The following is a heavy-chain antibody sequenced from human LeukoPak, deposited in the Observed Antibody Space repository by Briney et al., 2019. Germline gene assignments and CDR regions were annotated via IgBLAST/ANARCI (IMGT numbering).Heavy chain of an antibody. V-gene: IGHV3-30*04. D-gene: IGHD3-10*01. CDR2: ISYDGSNK. CDR1: GFTFSSYA. Sequence: GGSLRLSCAASGFTFSSYAMHWVRQAPGKGLEWVAVISYDGSNKYYADSVKGRFTISRDNSKNTLYLQMNSLRAEDTAVYYCARSGLWFGEFSLDYWGQGTLVTVSS. J-gene: IGHJ4*02. CDR3: ARSGLWFGEFSLDY.